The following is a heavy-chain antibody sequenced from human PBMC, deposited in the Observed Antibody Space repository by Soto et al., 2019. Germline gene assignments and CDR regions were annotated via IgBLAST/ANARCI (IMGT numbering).Heavy chain of an antibody. CDR2: ISSSGGST. J-gene: IGHJ4*02. D-gene: IGHD2-2*01. CDR3: AKDYGTGGPDQLPFDY. V-gene: IGHV3-23*04. CDR1: GFTFSSYS. Sequence: EVQLVESGGGLVKPGGSLRLSCAASGFTFSSYSMNWVRQAPGKGLEWVSSISSSGGSTYYADSVKGRFTISRDNSKNTLYLQMNSLRAEDTAVYYCAKDYGTGGPDQLPFDYWGQGTLVTVSS.